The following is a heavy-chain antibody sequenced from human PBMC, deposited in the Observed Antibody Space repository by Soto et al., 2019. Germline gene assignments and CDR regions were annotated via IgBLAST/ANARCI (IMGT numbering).Heavy chain of an antibody. CDR1: GFTFDDYA. J-gene: IGHJ3*01. D-gene: IGHD2-15*01. V-gene: IGHV3-9*01. CDR3: TRGYCSVGSCAFDV. Sequence: EEQLVESGGALVQPGRSLRLSCAASGFTFDDYAMHWVRQAPGKGLEWVSFVTWDGVNTAYADSIKGRFTISRDNAKNSLYLQMNSLSTEDTGFYYCTRGYCSVGSCAFDVWGQGTRGTVSS. CDR2: VTWDGVNT.